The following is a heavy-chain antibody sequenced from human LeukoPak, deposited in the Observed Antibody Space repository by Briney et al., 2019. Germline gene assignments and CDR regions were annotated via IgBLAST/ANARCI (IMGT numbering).Heavy chain of an antibody. CDR3: ARGPTWGSYRYPSRSFDY. Sequence: SETLSLTCTVSGGSISSYYWSWIRQPPGKGLEWIGEINHSGSTNYNPSLKSRVTISVDTSKNQFSLKLSSVTAADTAVYYCARGPTWGSYRYPSRSFDYWGQGTLVTVSS. CDR2: INHSGST. CDR1: GGSISSYY. D-gene: IGHD3-16*02. J-gene: IGHJ4*02. V-gene: IGHV4-34*01.